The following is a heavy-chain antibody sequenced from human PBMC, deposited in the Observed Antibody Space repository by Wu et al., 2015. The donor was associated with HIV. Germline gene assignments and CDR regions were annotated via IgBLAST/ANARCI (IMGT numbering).Heavy chain of an antibody. CDR3: ASGILVHGSERWFDP. V-gene: IGHV1-69*12. CDR2: IIPVFGTT. J-gene: IGHJ5*02. Sequence: QVQLVQSGAEVKKPGSSVKVSCEAFGGTFTSYAVNWVRQAPGQGLEWMGGIIPVFGTTSYAQKFQGRLTITANESTTTVSMELTSLRSEDTAVYYCASGILVHGSERWFDPWGQG. CDR1: GGTFTSYA. D-gene: IGHD3-9*01.